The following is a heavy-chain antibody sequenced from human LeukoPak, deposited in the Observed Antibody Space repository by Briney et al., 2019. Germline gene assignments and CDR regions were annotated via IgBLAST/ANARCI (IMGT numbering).Heavy chain of an antibody. D-gene: IGHD6-19*01. CDR3: ARDGSSGWHSDY. CDR1: GFTLDKYG. V-gene: IGHV3-20*04. CDR2: INPNGDST. J-gene: IGHJ4*02. Sequence: GGSLRLSCAASGFTLDKYGMSWVRQAPGKGLEWVAGINPNGDSTGYANSVKGRFTISRDSAKNSLYLQMRGLRVDDTAFYYCARDGSSGWHSDYRGQGTLVTVSS.